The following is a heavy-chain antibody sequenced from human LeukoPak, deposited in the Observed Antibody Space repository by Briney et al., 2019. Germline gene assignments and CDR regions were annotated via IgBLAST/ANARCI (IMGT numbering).Heavy chain of an antibody. J-gene: IGHJ4*02. CDR2: ISAYNGNT. V-gene: IGHV1-18*01. CDR1: GYTFTSYG. Sequence: GASVKVSCKASGYTFTSYGISWVRQAPGQGLEWMGWISAYNGNTNYAQKLQGRVTMTTDTSTSTAYMELRSLRSDDTAVYYCARMTRGDYGDYAGEFGYWGQGTLVTVSS. CDR3: ARMTRGDYGDYAGEFGY. D-gene: IGHD4-17*01.